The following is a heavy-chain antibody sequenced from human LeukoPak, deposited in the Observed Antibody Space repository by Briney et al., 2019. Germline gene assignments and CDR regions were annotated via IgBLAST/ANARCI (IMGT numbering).Heavy chain of an antibody. CDR2: IYYSGST. CDR3: ARNLKTRFTTTSGRFDP. Sequence: SSETLSLTCTVSGGSISSSSYYWGWIRQPPGKGLEWIGSIYYSGSTYYNPSLKSRVTISVDTSKNQFSLKLSSVTAADTAVYYCARNLKTRFTTTSGRFDPWGQGTLVTVSS. CDR1: GGSISSSSYY. V-gene: IGHV4-39*07. D-gene: IGHD3-10*01. J-gene: IGHJ5*02.